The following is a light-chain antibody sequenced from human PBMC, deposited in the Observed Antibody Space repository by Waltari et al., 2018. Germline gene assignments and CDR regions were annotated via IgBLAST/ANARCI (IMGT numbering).Light chain of an antibody. V-gene: IGLV2-14*03. CDR1: SSDGGGYNY. J-gene: IGLJ2*01. Sequence: QSALTQPASVSGSPGQSITISCTGTSSDGGGYNYVSWYQHHPGKAPKLMINDVSKRPSGVSNRFSGSKSGNTASLTISGLQAEDEADYYCSSYTSSSTIVVFGGGTKLTVL. CDR3: SSYTSSSTIVV. CDR2: DVS.